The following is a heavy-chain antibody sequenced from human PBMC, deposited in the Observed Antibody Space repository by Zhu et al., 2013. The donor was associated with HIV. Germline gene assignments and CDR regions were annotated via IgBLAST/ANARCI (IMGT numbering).Heavy chain of an antibody. CDR3: ARARDEQQLVRGYYYYYGMDV. D-gene: IGHD6-13*01. Sequence: QVQLVQSGAEVKKPGASVKVSCKASGYTFTIYGITWVRQAPGQGLEWMGWISAYNGNTNYAQELQGRVTMTTDTSTSTAYMELRSLRSDDTAVYYCARARDEQQLVRGYYYYYGMDVWGQGTTVTVSS. V-gene: IGHV1-18*01. J-gene: IGHJ6*02. CDR1: GYTFTIYG. CDR2: ISAYNGNT.